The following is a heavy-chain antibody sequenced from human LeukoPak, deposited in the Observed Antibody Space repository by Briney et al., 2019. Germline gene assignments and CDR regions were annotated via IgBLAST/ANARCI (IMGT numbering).Heavy chain of an antibody. V-gene: IGHV1-69*13. D-gene: IGHD2-2*02. J-gene: IGHJ5*02. CDR3: AREGLWCSSTSCYIGRGGFDP. CDR1: GYTFTSCG. CDR2: IIPIFGTA. Sequence: SVKVSCKASGYTFTSCGISWVRQAPGQGLEWMGGIIPIFGTANYAQKFQGRVTITADESTSTAYMELSSLRSEDTAVYYCAREGLWCSSTSCYIGRGGFDPRGQGTLVTVSS.